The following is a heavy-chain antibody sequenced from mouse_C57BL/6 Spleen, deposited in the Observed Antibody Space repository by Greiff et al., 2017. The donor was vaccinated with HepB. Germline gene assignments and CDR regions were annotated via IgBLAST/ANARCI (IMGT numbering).Heavy chain of an antibody. D-gene: IGHD4-1*01. CDR3: ARGRWDEPFDY. Sequence: VQLKQSGPELVKPGASVKISCKASGYTFTDYYMNWVKQSHGKSLEWIGDINPKNGGTSYNQKFKGKATLTVDKSSSTAYMELRSLTSEDSAVYYCARGRWDEPFDYWGQGTTLTVSS. CDR2: INPKNGGT. V-gene: IGHV1-26*01. J-gene: IGHJ2*01. CDR1: GYTFTDYY.